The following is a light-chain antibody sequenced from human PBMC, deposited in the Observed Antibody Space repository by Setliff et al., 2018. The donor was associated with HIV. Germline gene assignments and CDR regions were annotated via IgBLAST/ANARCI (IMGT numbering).Light chain of an antibody. V-gene: IGLV2-14*01. J-gene: IGLJ1*01. Sequence: QSALTRPASVSGSPGQSITISCTGTSSDIGGYNFVSWYQHHPGKAPKLMIYEVTNRPSGVSNRFSGSKSGNTASLTISGLQADDEADYYCSSYTSSSPYVFGTGTKVTVL. CDR1: SSDIGGYNF. CDR2: EVT. CDR3: SSYTSSSPYV.